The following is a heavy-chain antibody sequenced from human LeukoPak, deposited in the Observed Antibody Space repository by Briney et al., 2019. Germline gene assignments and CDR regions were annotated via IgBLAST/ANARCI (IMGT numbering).Heavy chain of an antibody. CDR1: GFTVSSNN. Sequence: GGSLRLSCAASGFTVSSNNMSWVRQAPGKGLEWVSVIYSDGTTYYADSVKGRFTISRDNSKNTLYLQMNSLRAEDTAVYYCARDSPYSDYLIGGVFNIWGQGTMVTVSS. CDR2: IYSDGTT. V-gene: IGHV3-53*01. CDR3: ARDSPYSDYLIGGVFNI. D-gene: IGHD4-11*01. J-gene: IGHJ3*02.